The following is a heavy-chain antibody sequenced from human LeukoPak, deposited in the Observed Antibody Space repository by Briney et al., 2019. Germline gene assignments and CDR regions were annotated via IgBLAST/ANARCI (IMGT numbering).Heavy chain of an antibody. J-gene: IGHJ4*02. D-gene: IGHD3-22*01. Sequence: ASVKVSCKASGYTFTSYGISWVRQAPGQGLEWMGWISAYNGNTNYAQKLQGRVTMTTDTSTSTAYMELRSLRSGDTAVYYCARAFQYYYDSSGYYRNWGQGTLVTVSS. CDR2: ISAYNGNT. CDR3: ARAFQYYYDSSGYYRN. V-gene: IGHV1-18*01. CDR1: GYTFTSYG.